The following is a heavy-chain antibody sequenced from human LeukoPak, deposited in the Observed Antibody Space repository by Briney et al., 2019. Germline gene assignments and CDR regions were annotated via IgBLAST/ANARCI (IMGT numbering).Heavy chain of an antibody. V-gene: IGHV1-2*02. CDR3: ARVSSPSIAAAGLSGYDY. CDR2: INPNSGGI. Sequence: ASVKVSCKASGYTFTGYYMHWVRQAPGQGLEWMGWINPNSGGINYAQKFQGRVTMTRDTSISTAYMELSRLRSDDTAVYYCARVSSPSIAAAGLSGYDYWGQGTLVTVSS. J-gene: IGHJ4*02. D-gene: IGHD6-13*01. CDR1: GYTFTGYY.